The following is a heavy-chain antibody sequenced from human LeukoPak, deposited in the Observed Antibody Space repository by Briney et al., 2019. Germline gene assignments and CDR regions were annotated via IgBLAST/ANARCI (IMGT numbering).Heavy chain of an antibody. J-gene: IGHJ6*03. CDR2: IYYSGST. Sequence: SETLSLTCTVSGGPISSYYWSWIRQPPGKGLEWIGYIYYSGSTNYNPSLKSRVTISVDTSKNQFSLKLSSVTAADTAVYYCARAGPTVTYYYYYYMVVWGKGTTVTVSS. CDR1: GGPISSYY. D-gene: IGHD4-17*01. CDR3: ARAGPTVTYYYYYYMVV. V-gene: IGHV4-59*01.